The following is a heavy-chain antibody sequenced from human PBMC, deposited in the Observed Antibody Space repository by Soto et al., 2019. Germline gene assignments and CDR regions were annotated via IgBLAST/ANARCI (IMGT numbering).Heavy chain of an antibody. D-gene: IGHD2-21*01. CDR3: ARLGAYYLSLDL. Sequence: AERLCRNSNTAEGSLIPNYCSWIRQPPGKGLEWVGYIYYGGSTSYNPSLKSRVTISLETSKSQFSLRLNSVTAADTAVYYCARLGAYYLSLDLWGPGTLVT. CDR2: IYYGGST. CDR1: EGSLIPNY. V-gene: IGHV4-59*08. J-gene: IGHJ5*02.